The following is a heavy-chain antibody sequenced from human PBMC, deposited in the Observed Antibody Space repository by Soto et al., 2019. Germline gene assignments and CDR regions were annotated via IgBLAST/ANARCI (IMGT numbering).Heavy chain of an antibody. D-gene: IGHD2-21*01. CDR3: ARHPYSVRFDP. Sequence: SETLSLTCTVSGGSISSYYWSWIRQPPGKGLEWIGYIYYSGSTNYNPSLKSRVTISVDTSKNQFSLKLSSVTAADTAVYYCARHPYSVRFDPWGQGTLVTVSS. V-gene: IGHV4-59*08. CDR1: GGSISSYY. CDR2: IYYSGST. J-gene: IGHJ5*02.